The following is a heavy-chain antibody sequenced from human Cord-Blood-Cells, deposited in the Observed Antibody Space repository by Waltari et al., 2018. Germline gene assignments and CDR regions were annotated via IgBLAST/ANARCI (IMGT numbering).Heavy chain of an antibody. J-gene: IGHJ4*02. D-gene: IGHD6-6*01. CDR2: IKQDGSEK. V-gene: IGHV3-7*01. CDR3: ARDGIAARRRGFDY. Sequence: EVQLVESGGGLVQPGGSLRLSCAASGFTFSSYWMSRARQAPGKGLEWVANIKQDGSEKYYVDSVKGRFTISRDNAKNSLYLQMNSLRAEDTAVYYCARDGIAARRRGFDYWGQGTLVTVSS. CDR1: GFTFSSYW.